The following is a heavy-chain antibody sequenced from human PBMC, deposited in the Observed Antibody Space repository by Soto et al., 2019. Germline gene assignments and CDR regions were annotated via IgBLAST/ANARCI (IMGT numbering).Heavy chain of an antibody. CDR3: AKASAGGSSYRGFDY. CDR2: ISYDGSNK. D-gene: IGHD6-6*01. Sequence: QVQLVESGGGVVQPGRSLRLSCAASGFTFSSYGMHWVRQAPGKGLEWVAVISYDGSNKYYADSVNGRFTISRDNSKNTLYLQMTSLRAEDTAVYYCAKASAGGSSYRGFDYWGQGTLVTVSS. V-gene: IGHV3-30*18. CDR1: GFTFSSYG. J-gene: IGHJ4*02.